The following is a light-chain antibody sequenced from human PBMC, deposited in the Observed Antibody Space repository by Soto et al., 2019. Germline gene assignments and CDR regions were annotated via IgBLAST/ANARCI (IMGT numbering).Light chain of an antibody. CDR2: GAS. V-gene: IGKV1-9*01. Sequence: DIQLTQSPSFLSASVGDRVTISCRASQGISDYLAWYQQKPGKAPKLLIYGASTLQSGVPSRFSGSASGTEFTLTINSPQPEDFATYFCQQFNAYPLTFGGGTKLEIK. CDR1: QGISDY. J-gene: IGKJ4*01. CDR3: QQFNAYPLT.